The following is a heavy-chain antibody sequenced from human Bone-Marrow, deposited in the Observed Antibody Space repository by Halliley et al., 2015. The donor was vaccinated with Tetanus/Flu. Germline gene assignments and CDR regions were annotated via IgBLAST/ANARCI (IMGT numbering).Heavy chain of an antibody. CDR3: ARVSGIQVIVLEEAHFDY. CDR2: INHSGST. Sequence: TLSLTCGVYGGSFSGSCWSWIRQPPGKGLEWIGEINHSGSTNYNPSLKSRVTMSVDKSKNQFSLRLTSVTPADTAMYYCARVSGIQVIVLEEAHFDYWGQGILVTVSS. J-gene: IGHJ4*02. CDR1: GGSFSGSC. D-gene: IGHD3-3*01. V-gene: IGHV4-34*01.